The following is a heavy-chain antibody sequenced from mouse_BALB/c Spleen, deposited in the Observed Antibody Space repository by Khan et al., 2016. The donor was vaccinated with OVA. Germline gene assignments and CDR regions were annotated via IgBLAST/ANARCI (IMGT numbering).Heavy chain of an antibody. V-gene: IGHV1-77*01. CDR3: ARSGYGSLGY. CDR1: GYTFTDYI. Sequence: VQLQESGPVLVKPGASVKMSCKASGYTFTDYIINWVRQRTGQGLEWIGQIYPGSGSTYYNEKFKGKATLTADKSSNTAYMQLRSLTSEDSAVYFCARSGYGSLGYWGQGTTLTVSP. J-gene: IGHJ2*01. D-gene: IGHD1-1*01. CDR2: IYPGSGST.